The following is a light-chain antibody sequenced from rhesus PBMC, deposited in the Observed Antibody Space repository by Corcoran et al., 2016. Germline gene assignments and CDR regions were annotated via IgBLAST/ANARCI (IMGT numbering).Light chain of an antibody. V-gene: IGKV3-40*01. J-gene: IGKJ2*01. CDR3: QQYNDLLYS. CDR1: QSVGSY. Sequence: EIVMTQSPATLSLSPGETATLSCRASQSVGSYLAWYQQKPGQAPKLLVHSSYFRATGIPARFIGRGSRTDFTLTISSLEPEDVGVYYCQQYNDLLYSFGQGTKVEIK. CDR2: SSY.